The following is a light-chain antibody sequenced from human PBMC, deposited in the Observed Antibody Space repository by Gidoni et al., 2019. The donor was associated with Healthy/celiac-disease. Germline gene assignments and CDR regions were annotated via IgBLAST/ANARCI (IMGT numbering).Light chain of an antibody. CDR2: GAS. V-gene: IGKV3-20*01. CDR1: QSVSSSY. J-gene: IGKJ1*01. CDR3: QQYGSSPWT. Sequence: EIVLTQSPGTLSLSPGERATLSCRASQSVSSSYLAWSQQKPGQAPRLLIYGASSRATGIPDRFSGSGSGTDFTLTISRLEPEDFAVYYCQQYGSSPWTFGQQTKVEIK.